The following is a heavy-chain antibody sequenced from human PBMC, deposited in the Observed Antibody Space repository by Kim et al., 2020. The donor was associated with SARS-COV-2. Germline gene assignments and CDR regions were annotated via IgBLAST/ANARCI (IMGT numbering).Heavy chain of an antibody. CDR2: ISASGGST. CDR1: GFTFSRYA. Sequence: GGSLRLSCAASGFTFSRYAVTWVRQAPGKGLEWVSGISASGGSTYYADSVKGRFTISRDNSKNTLYLQMNSLRAEDTAIYYCAQIHHGYSSGWYGGFDYWGQGTLVTVSS. J-gene: IGHJ4*02. V-gene: IGHV3-23*01. CDR3: AQIHHGYSSGWYGGFDY. D-gene: IGHD6-19*01.